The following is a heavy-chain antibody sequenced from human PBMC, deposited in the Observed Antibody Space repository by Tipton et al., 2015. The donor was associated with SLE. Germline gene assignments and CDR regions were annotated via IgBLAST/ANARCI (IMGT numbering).Heavy chain of an antibody. CDR1: GGSFSGYY. D-gene: IGHD6-13*01. Sequence: LRLSCAVYGGSFSGYYWSWIRQPPGKGLEWIGEINHSGSTNYNPSLKSRVTISVDTSKNQFSLKLSSVTAADTAVYYCAKVVAAAGGSYYYGLDVWGQGTTVTVSS. CDR3: AKVVAAAGGSYYYGLDV. J-gene: IGHJ6*02. V-gene: IGHV4-34*01. CDR2: INHSGST.